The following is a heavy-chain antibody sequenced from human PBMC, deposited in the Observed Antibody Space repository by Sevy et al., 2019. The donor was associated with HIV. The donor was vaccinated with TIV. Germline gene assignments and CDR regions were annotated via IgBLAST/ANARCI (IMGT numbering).Heavy chain of an antibody. J-gene: IGHJ5*02. CDR3: ARSSGWLVDWFDP. V-gene: IGHV4-39*01. CDR1: GGSISSSSYY. Sequence: SETLSLTCTVSGGSISSSSYYWGWIRQPPGKGLEWIGSIYYSGSPYYNPSLKSRVTISVDTSKNQFSLKLSSVTAADTAVYYCARSSGWLVDWFDPWGQGTLVTVSS. CDR2: IYYSGSP. D-gene: IGHD6-19*01.